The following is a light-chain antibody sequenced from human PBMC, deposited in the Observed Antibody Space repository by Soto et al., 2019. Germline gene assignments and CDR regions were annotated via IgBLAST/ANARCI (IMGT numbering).Light chain of an antibody. CDR1: QTIGCW. Sequence: IQMPQSPSTLSASVGDRVTITCLASQTIGCWLAWYQQKPGKAPELLIYDASTLEGGVPSRFNGTGSGTEFSLTITSLQTDDVATFSSQQYSSFPRTVDQGTNVEIK. V-gene: IGKV1-5*01. CDR3: QQYSSFPRT. J-gene: IGKJ1*01. CDR2: DAS.